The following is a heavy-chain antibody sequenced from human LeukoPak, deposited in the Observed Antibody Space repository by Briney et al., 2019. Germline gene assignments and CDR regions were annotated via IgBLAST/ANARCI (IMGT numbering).Heavy chain of an antibody. Sequence: GASVKVSCKASGYTFTSYYMHWVRQAPGQGLEWMGIINPSGGSTSYAQKFQGRVTMTRDTSTSTVYMELSSLRSEDTAVYYCARFPNTAMVMGLEYYYYGMDVWGHGTTVTVSS. CDR2: INPSGGST. CDR1: GYTFTSYY. J-gene: IGHJ6*02. D-gene: IGHD5-18*01. V-gene: IGHV1-46*01. CDR3: ARFPNTAMVMGLEYYYYGMDV.